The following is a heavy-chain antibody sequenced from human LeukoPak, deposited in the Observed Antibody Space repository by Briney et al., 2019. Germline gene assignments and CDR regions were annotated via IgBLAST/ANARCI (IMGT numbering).Heavy chain of an antibody. CDR3: ARALADSRGYYLGFDY. Sequence: GGSLRLSCAASGFTFSSYNINWVRQAPGKGLEWVSSISSSSSYIYYADSVKGRFTISRDNAKNSLFLQMNSLRPDDTALYYCARALADSRGYYLGFDYWGQGTLVTVSS. CDR2: ISSSSSYI. CDR1: GFTFSSYN. D-gene: IGHD3-22*01. V-gene: IGHV3-21*01. J-gene: IGHJ4*02.